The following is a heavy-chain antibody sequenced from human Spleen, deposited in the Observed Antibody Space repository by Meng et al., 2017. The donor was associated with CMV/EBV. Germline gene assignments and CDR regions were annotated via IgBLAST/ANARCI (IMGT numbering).Heavy chain of an antibody. CDR3: VKSSCRSSTSCYRSDFYYYGMDA. D-gene: IGHD2-2*01. Sequence: GESLKISCAASGFTFSSYWMSWVRQAPGKGLEWVANIKQDGSEKYYVDSVKGRFTISRDNSKNSLYLQMNSLRTEDTALYYCVKSSCRSSTSCYRSDFYYYGMDAWGQGTTVTVSS. CDR1: GFTFSSYW. CDR2: IKQDGSEK. V-gene: IGHV3-7*03. J-gene: IGHJ6*02.